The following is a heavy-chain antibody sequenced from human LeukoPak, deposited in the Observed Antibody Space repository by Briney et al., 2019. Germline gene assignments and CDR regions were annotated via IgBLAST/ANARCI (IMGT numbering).Heavy chain of an antibody. CDR2: IYYSGST. CDR3: ASSRGRYFDWFDAFDI. CDR1: SGSISSYY. Sequence: SETLSLTCTVSSGSISSYYCSWIRQPPGKGLEWIGYIYYSGSTYYNPSLKSRVTISVDTSKNQFSLKLSSVTAADTAVYYCASSRGRYFDWFDAFDIWGQGTMVTVSS. V-gene: IGHV4-59*06. J-gene: IGHJ3*02. D-gene: IGHD3-9*01.